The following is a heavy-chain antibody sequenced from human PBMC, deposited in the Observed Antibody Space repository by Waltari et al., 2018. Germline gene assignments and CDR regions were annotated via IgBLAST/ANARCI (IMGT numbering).Heavy chain of an antibody. D-gene: IGHD6-19*01. V-gene: IGHV3-9*01. CDR1: GFTIDDSA. J-gene: IGHJ4*02. CDR2: ISCSSVRT. CDR3: ASVIALAGARPAY. Sequence: EVQLVESGGDFVQPGRSLRLSCVASGFTIDDSAMHWVRQVPGKGLEWVSGISCSSVRTAYADSVKGRFTISRDNAKNSLFLEMNSLRVEDTAFYYCASVIALAGARPAYWGQGTLVTVSS.